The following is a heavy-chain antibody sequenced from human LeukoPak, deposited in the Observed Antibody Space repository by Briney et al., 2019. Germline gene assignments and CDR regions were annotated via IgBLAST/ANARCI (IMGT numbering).Heavy chain of an antibody. V-gene: IGHV3-43*01. Sequence: GGSLRLSCAASGFTFDEYTMHWVRQAPGKGLEWVSLVSWDGGKTYYADSVKGRFTISRDNSKNSLYLQMNSLRTEDAAMYYCAKESGKFDYWGQGTLVAVSS. J-gene: IGHJ4*02. CDR1: GFTFDEYT. CDR3: AKESGKFDY. CDR2: VSWDGGKT.